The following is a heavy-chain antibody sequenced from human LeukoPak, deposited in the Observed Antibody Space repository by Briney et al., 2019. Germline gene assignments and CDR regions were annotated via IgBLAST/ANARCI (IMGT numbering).Heavy chain of an antibody. CDR1: GFSFSSYV. V-gene: IGHV3-23*01. J-gene: IGHJ4*02. Sequence: GGSLRLSCAASGFSFSSYVMTWVRQAPGKGLEWVSAIGADAGSTYYADSVKGRFTISRDNSKNTLYLQMNSLRAEDTALYYCAKDDSGGYFPDFWGQGTLVTVSS. CDR2: IGADAGST. D-gene: IGHD3-22*01. CDR3: AKDDSGGYFPDF.